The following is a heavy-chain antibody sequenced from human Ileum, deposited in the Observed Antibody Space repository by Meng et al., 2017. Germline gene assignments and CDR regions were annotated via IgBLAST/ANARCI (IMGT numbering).Heavy chain of an antibody. CDR3: ARDHGSLNWFDP. V-gene: IGHV3-11*04. D-gene: IGHD6-25*01. CDR1: GFTFSHYY. Sequence: QVDRVESGGVLVKAGGPLRLSCAPSGFTFSHYYMTWFRPPAGQGVEWLASVSPTSGSLYFADSVKGRFSISRDNAKNSVSLQMTRLRVEDTAVYYCARDHGSLNWFDPWGQGTLVTVSS. J-gene: IGHJ5*02. CDR2: VSPTSGSL.